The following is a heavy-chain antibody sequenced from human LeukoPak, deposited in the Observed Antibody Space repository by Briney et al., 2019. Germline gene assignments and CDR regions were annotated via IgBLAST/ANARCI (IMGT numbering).Heavy chain of an antibody. D-gene: IGHD2-21*01. CDR1: GGTFSSYA. CDR2: IIPIFGAA. V-gene: IGHV1-69*01. J-gene: IGHJ6*02. Sequence: ASVKVSCTASGGTFSSYAISWVRQAPGQGLEWMGGIIPIFGAANYAQKFQGRVTITADESTSTAYMELSSLRSEDTAVYYCARDIVVVSGPDYYYYYGMDVWGQGTTVTVSS. CDR3: ARDIVVVSGPDYYYYYGMDV.